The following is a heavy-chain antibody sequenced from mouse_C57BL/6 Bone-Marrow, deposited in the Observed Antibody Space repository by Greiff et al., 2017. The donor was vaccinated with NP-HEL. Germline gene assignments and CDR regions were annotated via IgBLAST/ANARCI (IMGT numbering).Heavy chain of an antibody. D-gene: IGHD1-1*01. V-gene: IGHV1-22*01. CDR2: INPNNGGT. CDR3: ARSYYYGSSPHFDD. J-gene: IGHJ2*01. CDR1: GYTFTDYN. Sequence: EVKLQESGPELVKPGASVKMSCKASGYTFTDYNMHWVKQSHGKSLEWIGYINPNNGGTSYNQKFKGKATLTVNKSSSTAYMELRSLTSEDSAVYYCARSYYYGSSPHFDDWGQGTTLTVAS.